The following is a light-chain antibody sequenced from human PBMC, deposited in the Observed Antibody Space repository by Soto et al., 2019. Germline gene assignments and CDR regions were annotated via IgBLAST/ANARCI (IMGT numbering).Light chain of an antibody. Sequence: QSALTQPRSVSGSPGQSVTISCTETSSDVGGYNFVSWYQHHPGKAPKLRIYDVSKRPSGVPDRFSGSKSGNTASLTISGLQTEDEADYYCCSYAGSYTYVLGTGTKLTVL. J-gene: IGLJ1*01. CDR2: DVS. CDR1: SSDVGGYNF. CDR3: CSYAGSYTYV. V-gene: IGLV2-11*01.